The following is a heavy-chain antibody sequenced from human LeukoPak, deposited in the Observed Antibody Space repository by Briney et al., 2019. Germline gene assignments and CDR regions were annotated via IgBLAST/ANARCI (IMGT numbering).Heavy chain of an antibody. CDR1: GFFFSNYG. J-gene: IGHJ4*02. V-gene: IGHV3-30*03. CDR3: ERPAITYGTVRYQLHY. Sequence: GGSLRLSCEVSGFFFSNYGMHWVRQAPGKGLQWVAVISYDGSNIYYADSVKGRFTISRDSSKNTLFLQMDSLRAEDTGVYYCERPAITYGTVRYQLHYWGQGTLVTVSS. D-gene: IGHD3-9*01. CDR2: ISYDGSNI.